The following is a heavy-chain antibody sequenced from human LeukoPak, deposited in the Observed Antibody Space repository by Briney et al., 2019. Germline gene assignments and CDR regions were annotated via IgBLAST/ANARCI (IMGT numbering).Heavy chain of an antibody. Sequence: GGSLRLSCASSGFTFRSFSMHWVRQAPGKGLEYVSAISRSGGDTYYANSVEGRFTISRDNSKNTLYLQMGSLREEDMAVYYCARVGGNDAFDIWGQGTMVTASS. CDR2: ISRSGGDT. J-gene: IGHJ3*02. V-gene: IGHV3-64*01. CDR3: ARVGGNDAFDI. CDR1: GFTFRSFS.